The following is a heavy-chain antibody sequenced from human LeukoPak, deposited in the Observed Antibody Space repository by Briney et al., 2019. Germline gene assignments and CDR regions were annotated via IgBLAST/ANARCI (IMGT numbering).Heavy chain of an antibody. D-gene: IGHD4-17*01. Sequence: SETLSLTCTVSGASISRSDYFWGWIRQPPGKGLEWIGSIYYSGSTYYSPSLKGRITISVDTSKNQFSLKLNSVTAADTAVYYCARSSEYGDPFNYWGQGTLVTVSS. CDR2: IYYSGST. CDR1: GASISRSDYF. CDR3: ARSSEYGDPFNY. J-gene: IGHJ4*02. V-gene: IGHV4-39*01.